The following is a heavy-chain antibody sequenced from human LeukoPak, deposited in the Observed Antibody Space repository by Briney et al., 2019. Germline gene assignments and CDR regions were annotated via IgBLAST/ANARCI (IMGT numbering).Heavy chain of an antibody. CDR3: ARDSKSRGAFDAFDI. CDR2: FIPFFGTS. V-gene: IGHV1-69*13. Sequence: SVKVSCKASGYTFTSYDINWVRQAPGQGLEWMGGFIPFFGTSNYAQKFQGRVTITADESTSTAYMELSSLRSEDTAVYYCARDSKSRGAFDAFDIWGQGTLVTVSS. D-gene: IGHD3-16*01. CDR1: GYTFTSYD. J-gene: IGHJ3*02.